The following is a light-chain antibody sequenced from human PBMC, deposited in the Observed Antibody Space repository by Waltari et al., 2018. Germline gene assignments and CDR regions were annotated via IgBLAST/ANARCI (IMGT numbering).Light chain of an antibody. CDR3: TSYTNSAIWV. CDR2: HVS. CDR1: SSDVGGYNY. J-gene: IGLJ1*01. Sequence: QSALTQPASVSGSPGQSITISCTGTSSDVGGYNYVSWYQQHPGTAPKLMISHVSERPSGVSNRFSGSKSGNTASLTISGLQAEDEADYYCTSYTNSAIWVFGTGTKVTVL. V-gene: IGLV2-14*03.